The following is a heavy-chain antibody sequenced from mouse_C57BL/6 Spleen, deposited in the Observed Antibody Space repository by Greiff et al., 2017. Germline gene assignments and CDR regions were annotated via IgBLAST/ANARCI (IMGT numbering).Heavy chain of an antibody. Sequence: EVHLVESEGGLVQPGSSMKLSCTASGFTFSDYYMAWVRQVPEKGLEWVANINYDGSSTYYLDSLKSRFIISRDNAKNILYLQMSSLKSEDTATYYCARRDYGYAMDYWGQGTSVTVSS. CDR2: INYDGSST. CDR3: ARRDYGYAMDY. CDR1: GFTFSDYY. D-gene: IGHD2-4*01. J-gene: IGHJ4*01. V-gene: IGHV5-16*01.